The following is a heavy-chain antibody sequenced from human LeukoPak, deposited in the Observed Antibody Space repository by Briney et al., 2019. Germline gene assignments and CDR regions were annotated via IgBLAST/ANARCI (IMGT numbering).Heavy chain of an antibody. CDR1: GGSIRGDTYY. Sequence: SETLSLTCTVSGGSIRGDTYYWGWIRQPPGKGLEWIGTIYYRGSTYYNPSLKSRVTISVDTSKNQLSLNLSSVTAADTAVYYCARNGDCSLDYWGQGTLVTVSS. CDR3: ARNGDCSLDY. J-gene: IGHJ4*02. D-gene: IGHD2-21*02. V-gene: IGHV4-39*07. CDR2: IYYRGST.